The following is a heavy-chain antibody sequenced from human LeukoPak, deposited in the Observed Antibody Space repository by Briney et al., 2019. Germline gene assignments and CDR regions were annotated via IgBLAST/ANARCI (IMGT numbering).Heavy chain of an antibody. D-gene: IGHD3-10*01. CDR1: GFTFSSYW. CDR3: ARNGGNYYGSGSYYNDGVTNWFDP. Sequence: PGGSLRLSCAASGFTFSSYWMSWVRQAPGKGLEWVANIKQDGSEKYYVDSVKGRFTISRDNAKNSLYLQMNSLRAEDTAVYYCARNGGNYYGSGSYYNDGVTNWFDPWGQGTLVTVSS. CDR2: IKQDGSEK. J-gene: IGHJ5*02. V-gene: IGHV3-7*01.